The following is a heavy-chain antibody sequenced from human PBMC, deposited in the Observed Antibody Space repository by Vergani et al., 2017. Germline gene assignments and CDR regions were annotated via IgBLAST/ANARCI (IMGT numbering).Heavy chain of an antibody. D-gene: IGHD2-2*01. CDR1: GFTFSSYS. V-gene: IGHV3-21*01. Sequence: EVQLVESGGGLVKPGGSLRLSCAASGFTFSSYSMNWVRQAPGKGLEWVSSISSSSSNIYYADSVKGRFTISRDNAKNSLYLQMNSLRAEDTAVYYCARELPTGIVVVPASVAFDIWGQGTMVTVSS. CDR2: ISSSSSNI. CDR3: ARELPTGIVVVPASVAFDI. J-gene: IGHJ3*02.